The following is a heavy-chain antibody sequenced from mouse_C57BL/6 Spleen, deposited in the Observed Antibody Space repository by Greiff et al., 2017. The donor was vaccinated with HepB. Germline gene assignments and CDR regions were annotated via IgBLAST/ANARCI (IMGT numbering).Heavy chain of an antibody. CDR1: GYTFTSYW. V-gene: IGHV1-50*01. Sequence: QVQLQQPGAELVKPGASVKLSCKASGYTFTSYWMQWVKQRPGQGLEWIGEIDPSDSYTNYNQKFKGKATLTVDTSSSTAYMQLSSLTSEDSAVYYCARGKPLDAAYWGQGTLVTVSA. J-gene: IGHJ3*01. CDR3: ARGKPLDAAY. CDR2: IDPSDSYT.